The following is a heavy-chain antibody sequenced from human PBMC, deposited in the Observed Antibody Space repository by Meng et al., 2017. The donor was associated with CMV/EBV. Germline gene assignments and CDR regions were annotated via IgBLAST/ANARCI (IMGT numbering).Heavy chain of an antibody. J-gene: IGHJ4*02. CDR1: GGTFSSYA. CDR3: ARSIFGVVAYFDY. Sequence: KASGGTFSSYAISWVRQAPGKGLEWMGEIIPIFGTTNYAQKFRGRVTITTDESTSTAYMELSSLRSEDTAVYYCARSIFGVVAYFDYWGQGTLVTVSS. CDR2: IIPIFGTT. D-gene: IGHD3-3*01. V-gene: IGHV1-69*05.